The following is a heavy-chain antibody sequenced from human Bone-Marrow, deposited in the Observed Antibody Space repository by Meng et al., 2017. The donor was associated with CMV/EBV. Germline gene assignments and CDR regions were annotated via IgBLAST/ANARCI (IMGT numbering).Heavy chain of an antibody. V-gene: IGHV3-48*03. CDR3: ARDYSFLVGATEAFDI. Sequence: GESLKISCAASGFTFSSYEMNWVRQAPGKGLEWVSYISSSGSTIYYADSVKGRFTISRDNSKNTLYLQMNSLRAEDTALYYCARDYSFLVGATEAFDICGQGTMVTVS. J-gene: IGHJ3*02. CDR2: ISSSGSTI. D-gene: IGHD1-26*01. CDR1: GFTFSSYE.